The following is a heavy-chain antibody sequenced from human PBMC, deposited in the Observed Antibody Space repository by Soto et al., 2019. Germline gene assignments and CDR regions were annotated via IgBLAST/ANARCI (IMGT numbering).Heavy chain of an antibody. J-gene: IGHJ4*02. D-gene: IGHD6-19*01. CDR1: GYTFTSYA. Sequence: GASVKVSCKASGYTFTSYAISWVRQAPGQGLEWMGWISAYNGNTNYAQKLQGRVTMTTDTSTSTAYMELRSLRSDDTAVYYCARDWVASGSGWSDNFDYWGQGTLVTVSS. CDR3: ARDWVASGSGWSDNFDY. CDR2: ISAYNGNT. V-gene: IGHV1-18*01.